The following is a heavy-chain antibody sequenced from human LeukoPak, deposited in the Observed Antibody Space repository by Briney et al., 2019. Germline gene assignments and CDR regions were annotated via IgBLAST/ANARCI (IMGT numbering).Heavy chain of an antibody. CDR2: ISAYNGNT. Sequence: ASVKVSCKASGYTFTSYGISWVRQAPGQGLEWMGWISAYNGNTNYAQKLKGRVTMTTDTSTSTAYMELRSLRSDDTAVYYCARDRFALLWFGEFITSDYWGQGTLVTVSS. V-gene: IGHV1-18*01. CDR1: GYTFTSYG. CDR3: ARDRFALLWFGEFITSDY. J-gene: IGHJ4*02. D-gene: IGHD3-10*01.